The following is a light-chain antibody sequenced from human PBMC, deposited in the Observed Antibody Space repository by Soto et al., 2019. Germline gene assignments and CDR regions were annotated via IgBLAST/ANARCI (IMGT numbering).Light chain of an antibody. Sequence: ESVLTQSPGTLSLSPGERATLSCKASQSFGNNYLAWYQQKPGQAPMLLIYGASTRATGIPDRFSGSGSGTDFTLIISRLEPEDFAVYYCQQYVSSPLTFGGGTKVDIK. CDR2: GAS. CDR3: QQYVSSPLT. V-gene: IGKV3-20*01. J-gene: IGKJ4*01. CDR1: QSFGNNY.